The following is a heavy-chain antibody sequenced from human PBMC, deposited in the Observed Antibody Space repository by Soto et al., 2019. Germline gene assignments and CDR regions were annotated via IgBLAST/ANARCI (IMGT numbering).Heavy chain of an antibody. CDR1: GGTFSTYS. V-gene: IGHV1-69*01. J-gene: IGHJ6*02. CDR2: SLPIFGTS. Sequence: QVQLVQSGAEVKKPGSSVKVSCKASGGTFSTYSISWVRQAPGQGLEWMGESLPIFGTSHYAQNFQGRVTITADESTSTVYMELSSLRSDDTAVYYCARGGRYPKSSVCCGMDVWGQGTTVTVSS. CDR3: ARGGRYPKSSVCCGMDV. D-gene: IGHD1-20*01.